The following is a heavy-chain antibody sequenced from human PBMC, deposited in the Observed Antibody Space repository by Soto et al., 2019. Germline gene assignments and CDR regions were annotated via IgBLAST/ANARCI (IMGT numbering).Heavy chain of an antibody. CDR3: AKSPSGVVRGVMIYYYYYMDV. CDR2: ISGSGGST. D-gene: IGHD3-10*01. Sequence: EVQLLESGGGLVQPGGSLRLSCAASGFTFSSYAMSWVRQAPGKGLEWVSAISGSGGSTYYADSGKGRFTISRDNSKNTLYLQMNSLRAEDTAVYYCAKSPSGVVRGVMIYYYYYMDVWGKGTTVTVSS. J-gene: IGHJ6*03. V-gene: IGHV3-23*01. CDR1: GFTFSSYA.